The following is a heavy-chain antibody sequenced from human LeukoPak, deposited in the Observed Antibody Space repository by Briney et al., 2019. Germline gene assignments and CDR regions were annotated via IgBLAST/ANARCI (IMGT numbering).Heavy chain of an antibody. D-gene: IGHD2-2*01. Sequence: GVSVKVSCKASGGTFSSYAISWVRQALGHGLEWMGGIIPIFGTANYAQKFQGRVTITADESTSTAYMELSSLRSEDTAVYYCARTRSVVPAAHAWFVPWGQGTLVTVSS. V-gene: IGHV1-69*13. CDR1: GGTFSSYA. J-gene: IGHJ5*02. CDR3: ARTRSVVPAAHAWFVP. CDR2: IIPIFGTA.